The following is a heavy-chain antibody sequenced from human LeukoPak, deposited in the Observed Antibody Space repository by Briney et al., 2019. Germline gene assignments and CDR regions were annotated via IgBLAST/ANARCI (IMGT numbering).Heavy chain of an antibody. D-gene: IGHD6-6*01. Sequence: SVKVXCKASGGTFSSYAISWVRQAPGQGLXXMGGIIPIFGTANYAQKFQGRVTITTDESTSTAYMELSSLRSEDTAVYYCARGRYSSSFRNDAFDIWGQGTMVTVSS. CDR1: GGTFSSYA. CDR2: IIPIFGTA. V-gene: IGHV1-69*05. CDR3: ARGRYSSSFRNDAFDI. J-gene: IGHJ3*02.